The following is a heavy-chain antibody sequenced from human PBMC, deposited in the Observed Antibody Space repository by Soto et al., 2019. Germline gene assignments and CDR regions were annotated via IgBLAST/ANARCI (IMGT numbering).Heavy chain of an antibody. V-gene: IGHV3-23*01. CDR1: GFTFSSYA. J-gene: IGHJ4*02. CDR3: AKDIGYCSSTSCYTQAPFDY. Sequence: VGSLRLSCAASGFTFSSYAMSSVRQAPGKGLEWVSAISGSGGSTYYADSVKGRFTISRDNSKNTLYLQMNSLRAEDTAVYYCAKDIGYCSSTSCYTQAPFDYWGQGTLVTVSS. D-gene: IGHD2-2*02. CDR2: ISGSGGST.